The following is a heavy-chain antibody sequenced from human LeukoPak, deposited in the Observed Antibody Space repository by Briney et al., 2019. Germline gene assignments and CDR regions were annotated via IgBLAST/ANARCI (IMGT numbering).Heavy chain of an antibody. D-gene: IGHD4/OR15-4a*01. CDR2: INYNRSA. Sequence: SETLCLTCTVSGASLSSYYFSWVRESPGKGLEWIANINYNRSASYNPSRKSRVTISIDTSKQFSLILSPVTAADTAVYCSARHNYLDYVFDICCDRRKVTVAS. J-gene: IGHJ3*02. CDR1: GASLSSYY. CDR3: ARHNYLDYVFDI. V-gene: IGHV4-59*08.